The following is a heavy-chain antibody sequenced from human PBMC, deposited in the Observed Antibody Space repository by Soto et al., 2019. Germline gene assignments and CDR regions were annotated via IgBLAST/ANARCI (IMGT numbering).Heavy chain of an antibody. CDR1: GFTFSSYA. CDR2: ISGSGGST. Sequence: GGSLRLSCAASGFTFSSYAMSWVRQAPGKGLEWVSAISGSGGSTYYADSVKGRFTISRDNSKNTLYLQMNSLRAEDTAVYYCAKFKRVYANYYYYMDVWGKGTTVTVSS. CDR3: AKFKRVYANYYYYMDV. J-gene: IGHJ6*03. V-gene: IGHV3-23*01. D-gene: IGHD2-8*01.